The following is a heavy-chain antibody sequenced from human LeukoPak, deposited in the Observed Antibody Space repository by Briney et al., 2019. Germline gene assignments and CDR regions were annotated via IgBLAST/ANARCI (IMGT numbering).Heavy chain of an antibody. J-gene: IGHJ4*02. D-gene: IGHD5-18*01. CDR3: AKTYVDTTFFDS. V-gene: IGHV3-23*01. Sequence: GGSLRLSCVASGFSFGNYAINWVRQAPGKGLEWVSAISGSGGTIFYADSVKGRFAISRDNSKNTLYLQMTSLRAEDTAVYYCAKTYVDTTFFDSWGQGTRVTVSS. CDR1: GFSFGNYA. CDR2: ISGSGGTI.